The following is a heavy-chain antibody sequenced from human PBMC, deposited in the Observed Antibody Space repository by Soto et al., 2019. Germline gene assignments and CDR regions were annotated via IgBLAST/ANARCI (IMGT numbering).Heavy chain of an antibody. CDR3: ESEYDFVYSN. Sequence: QVQLVQSGAEVKKPGSSVKVSCKASGGTFSSYAISWVRQAPGQGLEWMGGIIPIFGTANYAQKFQGRVTITTAQSTSTPYMELSSLSSEETAVYYCESEYDFVYSNWGQGTLVTVSS. J-gene: IGHJ4*02. V-gene: IGHV1-69*05. D-gene: IGHD3-3*01. CDR2: IIPIFGTA. CDR1: GGTFSSYA.